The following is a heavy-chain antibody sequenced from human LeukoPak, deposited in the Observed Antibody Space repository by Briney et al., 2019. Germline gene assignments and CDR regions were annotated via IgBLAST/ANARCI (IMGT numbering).Heavy chain of an antibody. CDR2: ISAYNGNT. CDR3: ARDQRSYCSGGSCYGNDY. V-gene: IGHV1-18*01. Sequence: GASVKVSCKASGYTFTSYGISWVRQAPGQGLEWVGWISAYNGNTNYAQKLQGRVTMTTDTSTSTAYMELRSLRSDDTAVYYCARDQRSYCSGGSCYGNDYWGQGTLVTVSS. CDR1: GYTFTSYG. J-gene: IGHJ4*02. D-gene: IGHD2-15*01.